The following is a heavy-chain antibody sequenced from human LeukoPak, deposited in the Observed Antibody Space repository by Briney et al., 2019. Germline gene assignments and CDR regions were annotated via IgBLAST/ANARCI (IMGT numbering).Heavy chain of an antibody. CDR1: GGSISSSSYY. J-gene: IGHJ4*02. D-gene: IGHD2-15*01. CDR3: ARVAWGVAATLEYEYYFDY. V-gene: IGHV4-39*07. Sequence: KTSETLSLTCTVSGGSISSSSYYWGWIRQPPGKGLEWIGSINHSGRTYYNPSLKSRVTISVDTSKNQFSLKLSSVTAADTAVYYCARVAWGVAATLEYEYYFDYWGQGTLVTVSS. CDR2: INHSGRT.